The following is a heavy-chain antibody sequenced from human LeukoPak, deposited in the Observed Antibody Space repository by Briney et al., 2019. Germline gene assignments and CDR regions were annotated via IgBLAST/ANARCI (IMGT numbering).Heavy chain of an antibody. CDR1: GGSISSYY. CDR2: IYYSGST. Sequence: SETLSLTCTVSGGSISSYYWSWIRQPPGKGLEWIGYIYYSGSTNYNPSLKSRVTISVDTSKNQFSLKLSSVTAADTAVYYCARARYSSGWLDCWGQGTLVTVSS. J-gene: IGHJ5*01. D-gene: IGHD6-19*01. CDR3: ARARYSSGWLDC. V-gene: IGHV4-59*01.